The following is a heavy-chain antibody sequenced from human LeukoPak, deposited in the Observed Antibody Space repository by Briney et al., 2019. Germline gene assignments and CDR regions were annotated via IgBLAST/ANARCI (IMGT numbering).Heavy chain of an antibody. CDR1: GFTFSTYT. Sequence: GGSLRLSCAASGFTFSTYTMNWVRQAPGKGLEWVSSITSSSSYIYYADSVKGRFTISRDNAKNSLFLQMNNLRAEDTAVYYCAKDEDWLSEYFFDYWGQGNLVTVSS. CDR3: AKDEDWLSEYFFDY. CDR2: ITSSSSYI. V-gene: IGHV3-21*04. D-gene: IGHD3-9*01. J-gene: IGHJ4*02.